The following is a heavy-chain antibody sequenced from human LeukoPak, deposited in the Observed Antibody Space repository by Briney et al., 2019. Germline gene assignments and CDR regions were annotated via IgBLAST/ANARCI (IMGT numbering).Heavy chain of an antibody. Sequence: GGSLRLSCAASGFTFSSYAMHWVRQAPGKGLEWVAVISYDGSNKYYADSVKGRFTISRDNAKNSLYLQMNSLRAEDTAVYYCARDRFGILTEFDYWGQGTLVTVSS. CDR3: ARDRFGILTEFDY. CDR2: ISYDGSNK. D-gene: IGHD3-9*01. J-gene: IGHJ4*02. CDR1: GFTFSSYA. V-gene: IGHV3-30*04.